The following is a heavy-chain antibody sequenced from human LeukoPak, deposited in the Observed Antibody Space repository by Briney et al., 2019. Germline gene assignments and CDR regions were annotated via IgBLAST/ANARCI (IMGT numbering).Heavy chain of an antibody. CDR2: IRYDGIHE. CDR3: TRAPYHGDYVSWA. D-gene: IGHD4-17*01. V-gene: IGHV3-30*02. J-gene: IGHJ4*02. Sequence: PGGSLRLSCASSGFTFSSYGFHWVRQAPGKGLEWVAFIRYDGIHEFYADSVKGRFTISRDNAKKMLYLQMNGLRVDDTAVYYCTRAPYHGDYVSWAWGQGTLVTVSS. CDR1: GFTFSSYG.